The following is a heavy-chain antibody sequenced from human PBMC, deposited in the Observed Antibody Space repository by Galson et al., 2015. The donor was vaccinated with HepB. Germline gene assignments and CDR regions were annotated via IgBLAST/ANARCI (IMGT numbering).Heavy chain of an antibody. D-gene: IGHD3-22*01. CDR1: GFTFSSYG. CDR3: ARYDYDSSGHLTGGWFDP. Sequence: SLRLSCAASGFTFSSYGMHWVRQAPGKGLEWVAVIWYDGSNKYYADSVKGRFTISRDNSKNTLYLQMNSLRAEDTAVYYCARYDYDSSGHLTGGWFDPWGQGTLVTVSS. CDR2: IWYDGSNK. V-gene: IGHV3-33*01. J-gene: IGHJ5*02.